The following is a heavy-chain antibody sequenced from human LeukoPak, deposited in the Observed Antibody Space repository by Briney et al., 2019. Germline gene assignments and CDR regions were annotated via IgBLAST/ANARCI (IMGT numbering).Heavy chain of an antibody. J-gene: IGHJ3*02. Sequence: SETLSLTCTVSGGSMRSHYWSWIRQTPGKGLEWIGYIDYSGSTRYNPSLQSRVTISVDTSKNQFSLKLTSVTATDTAVYYCARLINNDNSGDADTFDTWGQGTVVTVFS. CDR1: GGSMRSHY. CDR3: ARLINNDNSGDADTFDT. D-gene: IGHD3-22*01. V-gene: IGHV4-59*11. CDR2: IDYSGST.